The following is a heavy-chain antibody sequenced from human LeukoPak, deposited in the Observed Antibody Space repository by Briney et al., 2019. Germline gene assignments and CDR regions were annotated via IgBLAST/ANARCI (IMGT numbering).Heavy chain of an antibody. J-gene: IGHJ4*02. CDR1: RFTFSTYG. CDR3: ARDWALTGFDY. Sequence: PGRSLRLSCAASRFTFSTYGFHWVRQAPGKGLDWVAVIWYDGTIAYYGDSVKGRFTVSKDNSKKTLYLQMNSLRAEDTAVYYCARDWALTGFDYWGQGTLVTVSS. D-gene: IGHD3-9*01. CDR2: IWYDGTIA. V-gene: IGHV3-33*01.